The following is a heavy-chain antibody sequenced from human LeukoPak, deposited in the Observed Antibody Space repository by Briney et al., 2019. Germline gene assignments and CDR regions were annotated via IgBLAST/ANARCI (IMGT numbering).Heavy chain of an antibody. CDR2: IYTDGSST. CDR3: LATVGSYLPDF. V-gene: IGHV3-74*01. Sequence: GGSLRLSCVASGFTFSTYWMHWVRQARGKGLMWVSRIYTDGSSTNYADSVKGRFTISRDNAKNTLYLQMNSLRAEDTAVYYCLATVGSYLPDFWGQGTLVTVSS. D-gene: IGHD1-26*01. CDR1: GFTFSTYW. J-gene: IGHJ4*02.